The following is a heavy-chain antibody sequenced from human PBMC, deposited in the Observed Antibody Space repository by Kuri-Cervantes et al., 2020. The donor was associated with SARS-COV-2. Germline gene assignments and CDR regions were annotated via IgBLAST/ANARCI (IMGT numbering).Heavy chain of an antibody. CDR1: GFTFSSYA. V-gene: IGHV3-23*01. Sequence: GGSLRLSCAASGFTFSSYATSWVRQAPGKGLEWVSAISGSGGSTYYADSVKGRFTISRDNSKNTLYLQMNSLRAEDTAVYYCAKSPYYDFWSGYHYWGQGTLVTVSS. J-gene: IGHJ4*02. CDR2: ISGSGGST. CDR3: AKSPYYDFWSGYHY. D-gene: IGHD3-3*01.